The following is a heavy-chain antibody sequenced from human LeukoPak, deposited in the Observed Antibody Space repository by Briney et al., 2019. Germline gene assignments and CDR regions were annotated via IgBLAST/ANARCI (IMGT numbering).Heavy chain of an antibody. CDR3: ARDKYMSGHVGSLFDP. CDR2: INQVESEK. Sequence: PGGSLRLSCEASGFSFSSYWMSWVRQAPGKGPEWVANINQVESEKYSVDSVKGRFIISRDNTKSSLSLQMNSLRDEDTAVYYCARDKYMSGHVGSLFDPWGQGTLVIVSS. D-gene: IGHD1-1*01. J-gene: IGHJ5*02. V-gene: IGHV3-7*01. CDR1: GFSFSSYW.